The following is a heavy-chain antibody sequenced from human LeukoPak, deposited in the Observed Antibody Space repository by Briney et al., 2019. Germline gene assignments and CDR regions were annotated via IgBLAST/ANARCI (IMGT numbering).Heavy chain of an antibody. J-gene: IGHJ5*02. Sequence: GGSLRLSCAASGFTFSSYSMSWVRQAPGKGLEWVANIKQDGSEKYYVDSVKGRFTISRDSAKNSLYLQMNSLRAEDTAVYYCARDHFDPWGQGTLVTVSS. CDR3: ARDHFDP. CDR2: IKQDGSEK. V-gene: IGHV3-7*01. CDR1: GFTFSSYS.